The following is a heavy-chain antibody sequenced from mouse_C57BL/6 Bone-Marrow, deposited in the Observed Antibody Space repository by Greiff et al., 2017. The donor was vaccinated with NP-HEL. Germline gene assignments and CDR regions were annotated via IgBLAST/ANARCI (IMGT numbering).Heavy chain of an antibody. CDR1: GFTFSSYG. J-gene: IGHJ4*01. Sequence: EVQLVESGGDLVKPGGSLKLSCAASGFTFSSYGMSWVRQTPDKRLEWVATISSGGGYTYYPDSVKGRFTISRDNAKNTLYLQMSSLKSEEAAMYYCARMLWSMDYWGQGTSVTVSS. D-gene: IGHD1-1*02. V-gene: IGHV5-6*01. CDR2: ISSGGGYT. CDR3: ARMLWSMDY.